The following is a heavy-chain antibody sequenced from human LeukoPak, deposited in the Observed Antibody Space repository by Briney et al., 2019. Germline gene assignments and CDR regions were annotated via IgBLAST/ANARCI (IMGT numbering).Heavy chain of an antibody. V-gene: IGHV3-30-3*01. CDR2: ISYDGSNK. CDR1: GFTFSSYA. D-gene: IGHD3-3*01. J-gene: IGHJ4*02. CDR3: ARGPPTPQYYDFWSGYHLDY. Sequence: PGGSLRLSCAASGFTFSSYAMHWVRQAPGKGLEWVAVISYDGSNKYYADSVKGRFTISRDNSKNTLYLQMNSLRAEDTAVYYCARGPPTPQYYDFWSGYHLDYWGQGTLVTVSS.